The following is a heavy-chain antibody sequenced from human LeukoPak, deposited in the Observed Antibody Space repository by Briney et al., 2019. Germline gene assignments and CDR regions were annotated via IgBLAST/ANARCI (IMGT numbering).Heavy chain of an antibody. CDR1: GFTFSGYW. D-gene: IGHD3-22*01. V-gene: IGHV3-74*01. CDR2: INNDGSST. J-gene: IGHJ4*02. Sequence: QPGGSLRLSCAASGFTFSGYWMHWIRQAPGKGLEWVSRINNDGSSTTYAGSVKGRFTISRDNAKNTLYLQMNSLRAEDTAVYYCARDLELAYYDSTGYEYWGQGNLVTVSS. CDR3: ARDLELAYYDSTGYEY.